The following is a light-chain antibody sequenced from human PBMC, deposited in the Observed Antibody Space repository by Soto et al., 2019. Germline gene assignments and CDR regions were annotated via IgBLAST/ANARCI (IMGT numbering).Light chain of an antibody. CDR3: QQYYSTPYT. CDR1: QSVLFSSNNKNY. CDR2: WAS. V-gene: IGKV4-1*01. Sequence: DIVMTQSPDSLAVSLGERASINCKSSQSVLFSSNNKNYLAWYQQKPGQPPNLLISWASTRDSGVPERFSGSGSGTEFTLTISSLQAEEVAVYYCQQYYSTPYTFGQGTKLEI. J-gene: IGKJ2*01.